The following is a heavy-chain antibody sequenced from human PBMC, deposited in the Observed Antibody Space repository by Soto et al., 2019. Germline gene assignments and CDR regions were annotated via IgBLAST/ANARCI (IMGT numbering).Heavy chain of an antibody. CDR3: ATLITGGFDY. CDR1: GYTFTSYY. Sequence: QVQLVQSGAEVKKPGASVKVSCKASGYTFTSYYMHWVRQAPGQGLEWMGIINPSGGSTSYAQKFQGRVNMTRDTSTSTVYMELSSLRSEDTAVYYCATLITGGFDYWGQGTLVTVSS. CDR2: INPSGGST. V-gene: IGHV1-46*03. D-gene: IGHD3-10*01. J-gene: IGHJ4*02.